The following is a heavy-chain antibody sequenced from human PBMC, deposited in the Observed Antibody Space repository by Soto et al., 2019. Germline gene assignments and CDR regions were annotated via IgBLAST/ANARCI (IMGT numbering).Heavy chain of an antibody. CDR2: IIPIFGTA. D-gene: IGHD6-6*01. Sequence: ASVKVSCKVSGGTFSSYAISWVRQAPGQGLEWMGGIIPIFGTANYAQKFQGRVTITADKSTSTAYMELSSLRSEDTAVYYCARGIATHARDDSSSSRYYYYGMDVWGQGTTVTVSS. CDR1: GGTFSSYA. J-gene: IGHJ6*02. V-gene: IGHV1-69*06. CDR3: ARGIATHARDDSSSSRYYYYGMDV.